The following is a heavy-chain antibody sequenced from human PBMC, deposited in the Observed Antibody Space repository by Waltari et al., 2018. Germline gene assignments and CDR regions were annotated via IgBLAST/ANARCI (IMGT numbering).Heavy chain of an antibody. Sequence: EVQLVESGGGLVKPGGSLRLSCAASGFTFSSYSMNWVRQAPGKGLEWVSSISSSSSYIYYADSVKGRFTISRDNAKNSLYLQMNSLRAEDTAVYYCARDSGIEYSSPPCDYWGQGTLVTVSS. V-gene: IGHV3-21*01. J-gene: IGHJ4*02. CDR3: ARDSGIEYSSPPCDY. CDR2: ISSSSSYI. CDR1: GFTFSSYS. D-gene: IGHD6-6*01.